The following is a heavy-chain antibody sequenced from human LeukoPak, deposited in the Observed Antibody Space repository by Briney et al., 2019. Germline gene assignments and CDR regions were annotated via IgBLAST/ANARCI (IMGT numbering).Heavy chain of an antibody. CDR2: FIPIFGTA. CDR3: ARDRFPYYDILTGYYNFDY. V-gene: IGHV1-69*06. J-gene: IGHJ4*02. CDR1: GGTFSSYA. Sequence: GASVKVSCKPSGGTFSSYAISWVRQAPGQGLEWMGGFIPIFGTANYAQKFQGRVTITADKSTSTAYMELSSLRSEDTAVYYCARDRFPYYDILTGYYNFDYWGQGTLVTVSS. D-gene: IGHD3-9*01.